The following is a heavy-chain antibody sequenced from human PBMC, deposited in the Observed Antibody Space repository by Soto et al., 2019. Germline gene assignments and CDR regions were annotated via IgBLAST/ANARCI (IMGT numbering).Heavy chain of an antibody. Sequence: PGESLKISCKGSGYSFTSYWIAWVRQMPGKGLEWMGILYPGDSDTRYSPPFQGQVTISADESISAAYLQWTSLRPSDTAMYYCARAPSGTVDPHPLDYWGQGTLVTVSS. CDR3: ARAPSGTVDPHPLDY. V-gene: IGHV5-51*01. J-gene: IGHJ4*02. CDR2: LYPGDSDT. CDR1: GYSFTSYW. D-gene: IGHD1-1*01.